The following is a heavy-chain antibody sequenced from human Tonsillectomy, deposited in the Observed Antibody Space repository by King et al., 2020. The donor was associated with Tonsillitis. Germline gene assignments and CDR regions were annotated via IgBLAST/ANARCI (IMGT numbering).Heavy chain of an antibody. J-gene: IGHJ4*02. CDR2: IYSGGSST. CDR3: AKANIAVAGLFDY. Sequence: VQLVESGGGLVQPGGSLRLSCAASGFTFSSYAMSWVRQAPGKGLEWVSVIYSGGSSTYYADSVKGRFTISRDNSKKTLYLQMNSLRAEDTAVYYCAKANIAVAGLFDYWGQGTLVTVSS. CDR1: GFTFSSYA. V-gene: IGHV3-23*03. D-gene: IGHD6-19*01.